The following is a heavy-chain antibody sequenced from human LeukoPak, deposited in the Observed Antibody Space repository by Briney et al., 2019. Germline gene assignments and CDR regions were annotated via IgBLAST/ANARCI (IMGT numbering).Heavy chain of an antibody. V-gene: IGHV4-34*01. J-gene: IGHJ4*02. D-gene: IGHD4-23*01. CDR2: INHSGST. Sequence: PSETLSLTCAVYGGSFSGYYWSWIRQPPGKGLEWIGEINHSGSTNYNPSLKSRVTISVDTSKNQFSLKLSSVTAADTAVYYCARRVGGNLDYWGRGTLVTVSS. CDR3: ARRVGGNLDY. CDR1: GGSFSGYY.